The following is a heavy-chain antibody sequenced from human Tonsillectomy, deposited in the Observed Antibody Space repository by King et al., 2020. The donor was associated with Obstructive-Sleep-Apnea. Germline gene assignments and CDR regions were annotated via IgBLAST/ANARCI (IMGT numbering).Heavy chain of an antibody. D-gene: IGHD3-22*01. CDR1: GYTFTSYA. J-gene: IGHJ4*02. Sequence: QLVQSGAEVKKPGASVKVSCKASGYTFTSYAMHWVRQAPGQRLEWMGWINAGNGNTKYSQKFQGRVTITRDTSASTAYMELSSLRSEDTAVYYCARDGGDYYDRSGYYSHDYWGQGTLVTVSS. V-gene: IGHV1-3*01. CDR3: ARDGGDYYDRSGYYSHDY. CDR2: INAGNGNT.